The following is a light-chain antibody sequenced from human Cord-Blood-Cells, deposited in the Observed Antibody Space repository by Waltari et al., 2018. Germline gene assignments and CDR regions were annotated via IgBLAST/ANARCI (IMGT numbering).Light chain of an antibody. CDR1: QSISSY. J-gene: IGKJ1*01. CDR2: AAS. V-gene: IGKV1-39*01. Sequence: DIQMTHSPSSLPASVADRVTITCRASQSISSYLNWYQQKPGKAPKLLIYAASSLHSGVPSRFSGSGSGTDFTLTISSLQPEDFATYYCQQSYSTTWTFGQGTKVEIK. CDR3: QQSYSTTWT.